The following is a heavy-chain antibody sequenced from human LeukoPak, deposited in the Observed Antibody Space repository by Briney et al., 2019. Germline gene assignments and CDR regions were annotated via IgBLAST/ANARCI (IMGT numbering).Heavy chain of an antibody. CDR3: AKDLRLRYFDWLLPFDY. Sequence: PGGSLRLSCAASGFTFSNYPMKWVRQAPGKGLEWVSAISGSGGSTYYADSVKGRFTISRDNSKNTLYLQMSSLKAEDTAVYYCAKDLRLRYFDWLLPFDYWGQGTLVTVSS. CDR1: GFTFSNYP. CDR2: ISGSGGST. D-gene: IGHD3-9*01. V-gene: IGHV3-23*01. J-gene: IGHJ4*02.